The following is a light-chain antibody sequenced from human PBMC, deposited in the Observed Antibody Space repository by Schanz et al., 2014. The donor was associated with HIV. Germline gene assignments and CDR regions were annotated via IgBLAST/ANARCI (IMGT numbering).Light chain of an antibody. Sequence: QSALTQPASVSGSPGQSITISCTGTSSDVGGYNYVSWYQQHPGKAPKLMIYDVSNRPSGVSNRFSGSKSGNTASLTISGLQAGDEAHYYCSSYTRSSTLVFGGGTKLTVL. CDR1: SSDVGGYNY. J-gene: IGLJ2*01. CDR2: DVS. CDR3: SSYTRSSTLV. V-gene: IGLV2-14*01.